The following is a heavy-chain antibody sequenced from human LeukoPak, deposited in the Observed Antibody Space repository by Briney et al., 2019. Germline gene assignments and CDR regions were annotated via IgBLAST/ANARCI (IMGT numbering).Heavy chain of an antibody. Sequence: GGSLRLSYAAAGFTFDDYAMHWVRKAPGKGLEWVSVISWNSGNIGYADSVKGRFTISRDNAKNSLYLQMNSLRDDDTAVYYCARDMDVWGKGTTVTISS. CDR2: ISWNSGNI. CDR3: ARDMDV. V-gene: IGHV3-9*01. J-gene: IGHJ6*03. CDR1: GFTFDDYA.